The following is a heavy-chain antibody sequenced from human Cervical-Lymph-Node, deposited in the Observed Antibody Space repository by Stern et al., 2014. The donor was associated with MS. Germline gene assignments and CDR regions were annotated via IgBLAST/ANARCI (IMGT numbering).Heavy chain of an antibody. V-gene: IGHV3-30*18. J-gene: IGHJ3*02. D-gene: IGHD2/OR15-2a*01. Sequence: VQLLESGGGMVQPGRSLRLSCVASRFTFNISGMHWVRQAPGKGLDWVAVISHDGINKYYADSVKGRFTISRDNSKNMLYLQMNSLRVEDTAMYHCVKVYYSKYEGAFNIWGQGTMVIVSS. CDR1: RFTFNISG. CDR3: VKVYYSKYEGAFNI. CDR2: ISHDGINK.